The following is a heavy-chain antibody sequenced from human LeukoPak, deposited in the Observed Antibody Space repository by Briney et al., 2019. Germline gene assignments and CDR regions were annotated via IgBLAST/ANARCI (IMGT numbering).Heavy chain of an antibody. J-gene: IGHJ4*02. CDR1: GGTFSSYA. Sequence: SVKVSCKASGGTFSSYAISWVRQAPGQGLEWMGGIIPIFGTANYAQKFQGRVTITADESTSTAYMELSSLRSEDTAVYYCARAVVEATWIDYWGQGTLVTVSS. CDR3: ARAVVEATWIDY. V-gene: IGHV1-69*01. CDR2: IIPIFGTA. D-gene: IGHD1-26*01.